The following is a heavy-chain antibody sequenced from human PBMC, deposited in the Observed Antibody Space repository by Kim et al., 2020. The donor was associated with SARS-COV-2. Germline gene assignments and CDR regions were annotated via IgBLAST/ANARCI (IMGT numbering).Heavy chain of an antibody. CDR3: VGYGGSGSPLYY. CDR2: IWYDGSNK. CDR1: GFTFSSYG. V-gene: IGHV3-33*01. D-gene: IGHD3-10*01. J-gene: IGHJ4*02. Sequence: GGSLRLSCAASGFTFSSYGMHWVRQAPGKGLEWVAVIWYDGSNKYYADSVKGRFTISRDNSKNTLYLQMNSLRAEDTAVYYCVGYGGSGSPLYYWGQGTLVTVSS.